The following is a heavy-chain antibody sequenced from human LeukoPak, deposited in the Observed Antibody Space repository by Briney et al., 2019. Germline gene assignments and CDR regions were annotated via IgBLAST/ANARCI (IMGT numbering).Heavy chain of an antibody. Sequence: GGSLRLSCTASGLNFDNYAMSWIRQAPGMGLEWVGYIRSKGYGGVAEYGTSVRGRFIISRDDSKSIAYLQMNSLKTEDTGVYYCAAASGFDFWGRGTLVTVSS. V-gene: IGHV3-49*03. D-gene: IGHD6-25*01. CDR1: GLNFDNYA. CDR3: AAASGFDF. CDR2: IRSKGYGGVA. J-gene: IGHJ4*02.